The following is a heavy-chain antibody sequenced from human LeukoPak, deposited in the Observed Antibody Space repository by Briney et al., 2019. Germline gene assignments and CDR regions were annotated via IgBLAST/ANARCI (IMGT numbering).Heavy chain of an antibody. D-gene: IGHD3-10*01. CDR1: GFTFSSYW. V-gene: IGHV3-7*01. Sequence: GGSLRLSCAASGFTFSSYWMRWVRQPPGKGLEWVANINQDGSEKFYVDSVKGRFTISRDNAKNSLYLQMNSLRAEETAVYYCAREVLLWFGDQKVEYWGERDFVTLSS. J-gene: IGHJ4*02. CDR3: AREVLLWFGDQKVEY. CDR2: INQDGSEK.